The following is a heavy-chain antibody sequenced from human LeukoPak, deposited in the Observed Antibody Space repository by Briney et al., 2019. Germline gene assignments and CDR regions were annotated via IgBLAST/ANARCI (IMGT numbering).Heavy chain of an antibody. V-gene: IGHV4-34*01. J-gene: IGHJ3*02. Sequence: SETLSLTCAVYGGSFSGYYWSWIRQPPGKGLEWIGEINHSGSTNYNPSLKSRVTISVDKSKNQFSLKLSSVTAADTAVYYCARFVWLVRAFDIWGQGTMVTVSS. CDR2: INHSGST. CDR3: ARFVWLVRAFDI. D-gene: IGHD6-19*01. CDR1: GGSFSGYY.